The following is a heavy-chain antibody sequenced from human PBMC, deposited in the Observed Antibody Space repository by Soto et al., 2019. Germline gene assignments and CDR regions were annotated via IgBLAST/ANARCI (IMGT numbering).Heavy chain of an antibody. CDR1: GFTFGTTD. Sequence: QLLQSGGGLVQPGGSLTLSCAASGFTFGTTDMSWVRQAPGEGLEWVSTIYGSGGITYYADSVKGRFTISRDNSRNTVYLQMNSLSGDDTALYYCVKNSGWFNTWGQGALVTVSA. CDR3: VKNSGWFNT. J-gene: IGHJ5*02. CDR2: IYGSGGIT. D-gene: IGHD3-10*01. V-gene: IGHV3-23*01.